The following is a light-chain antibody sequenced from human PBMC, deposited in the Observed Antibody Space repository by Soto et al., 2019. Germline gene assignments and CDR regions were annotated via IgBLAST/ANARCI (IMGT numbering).Light chain of an antibody. V-gene: IGKV1-39*01. J-gene: IGKJ1*01. CDR3: QQSYNTPRT. CDR2: DAS. CDR1: QSITNW. Sequence: DIQMTQSPSTLSASVGDRVTITCRASQSITNWLAWYQQKPGKAPKLLVYDASSLQSGVSSRFSGSGSGTDFTLTISSLQPEDFATYYCQQSYNTPRTFGQGTKVDIK.